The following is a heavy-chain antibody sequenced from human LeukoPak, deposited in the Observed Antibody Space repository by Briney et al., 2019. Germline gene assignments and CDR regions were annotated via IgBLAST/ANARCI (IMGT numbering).Heavy chain of an antibody. CDR1: GGSISSYY. CDR3: ARVPGTYLYYFDY. D-gene: IGHD1-26*01. CDR2: IYYSGSSNSGST. Sequence: SETLSLTCTVSGGSISSYYWTWIRQPPGKALEWIGYIYYSGSSNSGSTNYNPSLKSRVTISMDTSKNRFSLKLTSVTAADTAVYYCARVPGTYLYYFDYWGQGTLVTVSS. V-gene: IGHV4-59*01. J-gene: IGHJ4*02.